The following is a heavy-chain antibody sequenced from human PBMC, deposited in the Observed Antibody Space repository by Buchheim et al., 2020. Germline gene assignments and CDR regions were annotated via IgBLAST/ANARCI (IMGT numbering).Heavy chain of an antibody. J-gene: IGHJ4*02. Sequence: QVQLVESGGGVVQPGRSLRLSCAASGFTFSSYGMHWVRQAPGKGLEWVAVISYDGSNKYYADSVKGRFTISRDNSKNTLYLQINSLRGEDTAVYYCAKGDRYSSGWYAPDYWGQGTL. V-gene: IGHV3-30*18. CDR3: AKGDRYSSGWYAPDY. CDR2: ISYDGSNK. D-gene: IGHD6-19*01. CDR1: GFTFSSYG.